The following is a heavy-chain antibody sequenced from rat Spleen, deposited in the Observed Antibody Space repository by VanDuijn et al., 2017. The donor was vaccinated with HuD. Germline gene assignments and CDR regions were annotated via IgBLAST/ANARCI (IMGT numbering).Heavy chain of an antibody. CDR2: ITNSGGRT. CDR3: GRHAGYYSGDYVMDA. Sequence: EVQLVESGGGLVQPGRSLKLSCVASGFTFNNYWMTWIRQAPGKGLEWVASITNSGGRTYYPDSVKGRFTISRDKAKSTLYLQMDSLRSEDTATYYCGRHAGYYSGDYVMDAWGQGASVTVSS. D-gene: IGHD1-1*01. V-gene: IGHV5-31*01. CDR1: GFTFNNYW. J-gene: IGHJ4*01.